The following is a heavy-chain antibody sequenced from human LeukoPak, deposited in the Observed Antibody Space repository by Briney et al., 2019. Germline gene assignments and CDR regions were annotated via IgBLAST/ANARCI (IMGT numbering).Heavy chain of an antibody. Sequence: SSETLSLTCAVYGGSFSGYYWSWIRQPPGKGLEWIGEINHSGSTNYNPSLKSRVTISVDTSKNQFSLKLSSVTAADTAVYYCARYLNPNDYGDHGWFDPWGQGTLVTVSS. J-gene: IGHJ5*02. CDR1: GGSFSGYY. D-gene: IGHD4-17*01. CDR2: INHSGST. V-gene: IGHV4-34*01. CDR3: ARYLNPNDYGDHGWFDP.